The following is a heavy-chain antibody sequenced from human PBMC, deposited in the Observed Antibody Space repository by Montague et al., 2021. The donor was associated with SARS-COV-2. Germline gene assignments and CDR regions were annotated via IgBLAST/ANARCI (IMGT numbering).Heavy chain of an antibody. D-gene: IGHD2-15*01. CDR3: ARGYCSGSGCYYYYGMDV. J-gene: IGHJ6*02. V-gene: IGHV4-38-2*02. CDR2: TNDSGRT. Sequence: SDTLSLTCTVSGYSINSNYSWGWIRQPPGKGLEWIGGTNDSGRTNYNPSPKGRVTISVDTSKNQFSLRLSSVTAAETAVYYCARGYCSGSGCYYYYGMDVWGQGTTVTVSS. CDR1: GYSINSNYS.